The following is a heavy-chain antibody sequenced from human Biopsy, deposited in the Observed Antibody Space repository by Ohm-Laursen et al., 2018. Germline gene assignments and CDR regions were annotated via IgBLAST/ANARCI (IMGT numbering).Heavy chain of an antibody. CDR1: GYTFTSYD. J-gene: IGHJ6*02. CDR3: ARAVRNQMLSTV. CDR2: VNPGSNNT. Sequence: ASVKVSCKTYGYTFTSYDISWMRQVSGQGLEWIGWVNPGSNNTVSVKDFRGRVTLTGDTSSSTSYMELRSLTSRDTAIYYCARAVRNQMLSTVWGQGTAVTVSS. V-gene: IGHV1-8*01. D-gene: IGHD2-2*01.